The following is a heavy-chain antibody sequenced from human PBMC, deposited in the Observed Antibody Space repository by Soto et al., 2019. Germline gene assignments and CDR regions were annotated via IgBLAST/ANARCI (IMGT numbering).Heavy chain of an antibody. V-gene: IGHV3-33*01. Sequence: RWISKKKGKGLEWLGVINEDGSNKYYADSVKGRFTISRDNSKNTLYLQMNSLRAEDTAVYYCARDLGYCSGGSCLYYFDNWGQGILVSVYS. CDR2: INEDGSNK. J-gene: IGHJ4*02. D-gene: IGHD2-15*01. CDR3: ARDLGYCSGGSCLYYFDN.